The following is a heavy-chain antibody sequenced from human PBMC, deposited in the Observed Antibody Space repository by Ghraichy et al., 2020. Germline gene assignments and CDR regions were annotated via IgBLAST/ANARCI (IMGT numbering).Heavy chain of an antibody. CDR3: AKEGQGNYYGVDV. V-gene: IGHV3-23*01. CDR2: ISRSGGST. J-gene: IGHJ6*02. CDR1: GFTFSSYG. Sequence: GGSLRLSCAASGFTFSSYGMSWVRQAPGKGLEWVSGISRSGGSTKYADSVKGRFTISRDDSKSALYLQMNSLRAEDTAVYYCAKEGQGNYYGVDVWGQGTTVTVSS.